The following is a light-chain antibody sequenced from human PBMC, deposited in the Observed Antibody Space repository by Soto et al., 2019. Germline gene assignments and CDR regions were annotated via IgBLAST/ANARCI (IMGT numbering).Light chain of an antibody. CDR1: QSIVRF. CDR2: DAS. CDR3: QHYNSYSEA. Sequence: DIQMSQSPSALSASVGDRVTLTCRASQSIVRFLAWYQHQPVKAPKLLIYDASTLESGVPSRFSGSGSGTEFTLTISSLQPDDFAPYYCQHYNSYSEAFGQGSKVDIK. V-gene: IGKV1-5*01. J-gene: IGKJ1*01.